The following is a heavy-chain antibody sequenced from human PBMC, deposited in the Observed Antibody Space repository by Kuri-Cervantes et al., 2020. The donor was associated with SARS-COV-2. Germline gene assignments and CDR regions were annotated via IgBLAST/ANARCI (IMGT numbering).Heavy chain of an antibody. CDR1: GGTFSSYA. J-gene: IGHJ5*02. Sequence: SVKVSCKASGGTFSSYAISWVRQAPGQGLEWMGGIIPIFGTANYAQKFQGRVTITTDESTSTAYMELSSLRSDDTAVYYCARGFNSAVAGTYWFDPWGQGTLVTVSS. D-gene: IGHD6-19*01. V-gene: IGHV1-69*05. CDR3: ARGFNSAVAGTYWFDP. CDR2: IIPIFGTA.